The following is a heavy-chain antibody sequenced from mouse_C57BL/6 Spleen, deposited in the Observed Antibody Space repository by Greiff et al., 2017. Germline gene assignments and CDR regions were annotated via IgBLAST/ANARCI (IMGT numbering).Heavy chain of an antibody. D-gene: IGHD1-1*01. CDR2: ISYDGSN. Sequence: EVQLQESRPGLVKPSQSLSLTCSVTGYSITSGYYWNWIRQFPGNKLEWMGYISYDGSNNYNPSLKNRISITRDTSKNQFFLKLNSVTTEDTATYYCARRGTTVDFDYWGQGTTLTVSS. CDR3: ARRGTTVDFDY. CDR1: GYSITSGYY. J-gene: IGHJ2*01. V-gene: IGHV3-6*01.